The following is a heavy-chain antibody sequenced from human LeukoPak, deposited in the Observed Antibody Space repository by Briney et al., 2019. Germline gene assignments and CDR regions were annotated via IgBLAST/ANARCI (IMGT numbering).Heavy chain of an antibody. J-gene: IGHJ5*02. Sequence: PSETLSLTCAVYGGSFSGYYWSWIRQPPGKGLEWIGEINHSGSTNYNPSLKSRVTISVDTSKNQFSLKLSSVTAADTAVYYCARDIFRVAAAGFDPWGQGTLVTVSS. CDR2: INHSGST. CDR1: GGSFSGYY. V-gene: IGHV4-34*01. D-gene: IGHD6-13*01. CDR3: ARDIFRVAAAGFDP.